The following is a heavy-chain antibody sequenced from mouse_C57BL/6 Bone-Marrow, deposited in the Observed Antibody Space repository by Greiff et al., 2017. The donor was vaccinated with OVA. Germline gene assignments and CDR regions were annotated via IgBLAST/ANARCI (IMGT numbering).Heavy chain of an antibody. Sequence: EVQLQQSGAELVRPGASVKLSCTASGFNIKDDYMHWVKQRPEQGLEWIGWLDPENGDTEYASKFQGKATITADTSSNTAYLQLSSLTSEDTAVYYCTTWITTVKGAWFAYWGQGTLVTVSA. CDR3: TTWITTVKGAWFAY. V-gene: IGHV14-4*01. CDR1: GFNIKDDY. CDR2: LDPENGDT. J-gene: IGHJ3*01. D-gene: IGHD1-1*01.